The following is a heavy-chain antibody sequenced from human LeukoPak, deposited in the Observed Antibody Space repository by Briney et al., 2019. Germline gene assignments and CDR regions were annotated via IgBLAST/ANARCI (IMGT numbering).Heavy chain of an antibody. V-gene: IGHV4-59*01. D-gene: IGHD3-22*01. CDR1: GGSISSYY. J-gene: IGHJ4*02. CDR3: ARAPYYYDSSGYYFLVFDY. CDR2: IYYSGST. Sequence: SETPSLTCTVSGGSISSYYWSWIRQPPGKGLEWIGYIYYSGSTNYNPSLKSRVTISVDTSKNQFSLKLSSVTAADTAVYYCARAPYYYDSSGYYFLVFDYLGQGSLVTVSS.